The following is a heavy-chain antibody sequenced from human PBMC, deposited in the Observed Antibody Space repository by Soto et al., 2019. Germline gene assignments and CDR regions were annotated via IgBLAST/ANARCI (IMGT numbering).Heavy chain of an antibody. J-gene: IGHJ4*02. CDR3: AKGGRQWLVTSDFNY. CDR2: MNEYGSER. Sequence: ATGKGLEWVASMNEYGSERYYVDSVKGRFTISRDNAKNPLYLEMTSLRAEDTAVYYCAKGGRQWLVTSDFNYWGQGALVTSPQ. V-gene: IGHV3-7*04. D-gene: IGHD6-19*01.